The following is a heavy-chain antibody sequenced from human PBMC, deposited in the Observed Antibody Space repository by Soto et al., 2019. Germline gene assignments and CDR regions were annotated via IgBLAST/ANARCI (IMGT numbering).Heavy chain of an antibody. V-gene: IGHV4-4*02. CDR2: IKQSGHP. CDR1: GGTISSSNW. D-gene: IGHD2-15*01. CDR3: AGLGMVAAHRGFEP. J-gene: IGHJ5*02. Sequence: QVQLQESGPGLVKPSRTLSLTSPVSGGTISSSNWWPWVRQPPGKGLGWIGKIKQSGHPNYNQSLRSRVTISLGKSTRQFFLKLSAVTAADTAIYYCAGLGMVAAHRGFEPWCQGTMVTVSS.